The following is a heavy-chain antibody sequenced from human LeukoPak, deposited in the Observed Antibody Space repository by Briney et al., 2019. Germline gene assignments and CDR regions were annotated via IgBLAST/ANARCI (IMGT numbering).Heavy chain of an antibody. CDR2: ISSSSSYI. CDR3: ARAGSFRGGISDFDY. V-gene: IGHV3-21*01. J-gene: IGHJ4*02. Sequence: TGGSLRLSCAASGFTFSSYSMNWVRQAPGKGLEWVSSISSSSSYIYYADSVKGRFTISRDNAKNSLYLQMNSLRAEDTAVYYCARAGSFRGGISDFDYWGQGTLVTVSS. CDR1: GFTFSSYS. D-gene: IGHD3-10*01.